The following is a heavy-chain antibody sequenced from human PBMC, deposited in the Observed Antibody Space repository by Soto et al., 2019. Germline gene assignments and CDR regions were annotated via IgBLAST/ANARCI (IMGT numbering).Heavy chain of an antibody. CDR1: GGSISGHY. Sequence: PSETLSLTXSASGGSISGHYWTWIRRSPGKGLEWIGYIFYSGSTNYNPSLKSRVTISVDTSKNQFSLKMSSVTAADTAVYYCARVGSSGWSPDYWGRGTLVTVSS. J-gene: IGHJ4*02. V-gene: IGHV4-59*11. CDR2: IFYSGST. CDR3: ARVGSSGWSPDY. D-gene: IGHD6-19*01.